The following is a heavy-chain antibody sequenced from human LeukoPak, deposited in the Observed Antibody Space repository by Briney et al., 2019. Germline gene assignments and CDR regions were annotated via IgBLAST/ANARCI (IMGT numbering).Heavy chain of an antibody. CDR1: GSTFSNAW. D-gene: IGHD4-17*01. Sequence: GGSLRLSCAASGSTFSNAWMTWVRQAPGKGLEWVGRIKSITAGGTTDYAAPVKGRFTISRDDSKNTLYLQMNSLKSEDTAVYYCTKDYGLDYWGQGTLATVSS. CDR2: IKSITAGGTT. V-gene: IGHV3-15*01. CDR3: TKDYGLDY. J-gene: IGHJ4*02.